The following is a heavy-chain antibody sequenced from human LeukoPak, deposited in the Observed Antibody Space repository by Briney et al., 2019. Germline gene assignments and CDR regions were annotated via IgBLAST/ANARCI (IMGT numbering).Heavy chain of an antibody. D-gene: IGHD3-22*01. CDR3: VKDRCGYYAYSFDV. Sequence: SGGSLRLTCAASGLTFDDYAMHWVRQAPGEGLEWVSGFNWNSGRIVCADSVKGRFTLSRENAKNSLFLQMNSVTVEDTARYYCVKDRCGYYAYSFDVWGQGTMVTVSS. CDR2: FNWNSGRI. V-gene: IGHV3-9*01. CDR1: GLTFDDYA. J-gene: IGHJ3*01.